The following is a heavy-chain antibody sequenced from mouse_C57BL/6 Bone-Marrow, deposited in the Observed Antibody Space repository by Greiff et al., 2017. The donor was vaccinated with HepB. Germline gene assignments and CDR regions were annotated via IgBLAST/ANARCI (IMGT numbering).Heavy chain of an antibody. CDR2: ISYDGSN. V-gene: IGHV3-6*01. CDR3: ARDLGGYYFDY. Sequence: EVQVVESGPGLVKPSQSLSLTCSVTGYSITSGYYWNWIRQFPGNKLEWMGYISYDGSNNYNPSLKNRISITRDTSKNQFFLKLNSVTTEDTATYYCARDLGGYYFDYWGQGTTLTVSS. D-gene: IGHD4-1*01. CDR1: GYSITSGYY. J-gene: IGHJ2*01.